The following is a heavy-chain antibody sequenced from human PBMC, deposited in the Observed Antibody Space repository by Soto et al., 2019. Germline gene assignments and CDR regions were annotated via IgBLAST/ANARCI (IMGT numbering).Heavy chain of an antibody. J-gene: IGHJ4*02. Sequence: GGSRRSSCAPSGFPSSSYGMPWARRPPGKGRSWVAVIWYGGSNKYYADSVKGRFTISRDNSKNTLYLQMNSLRAEDTAVYYCARDPYYYDSSGYYSSVVDYWGQGTLVTVSS. CDR2: IWYGGSNK. CDR3: ARDPYYYDSSGYYSSVVDY. CDR1: GFPSSSYG. V-gene: IGHV3-33*01. D-gene: IGHD3-22*01.